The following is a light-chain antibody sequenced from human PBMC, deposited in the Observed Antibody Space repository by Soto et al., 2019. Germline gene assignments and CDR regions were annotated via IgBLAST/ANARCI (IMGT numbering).Light chain of an antibody. CDR1: QSVSSSF. Sequence: EIVLTQSPGTLSLSPGERATLSCRASQSVSSSFLSWYQQNPRQPTRLIIYGASSRATGIPSRFSGGGSGNDFPLTSSRQEPEDFAVYCRQQYGSSPLTFGGGTKVEIK. CDR2: GAS. CDR3: QQYGSSPLT. J-gene: IGKJ4*01. V-gene: IGKV3-20*01.